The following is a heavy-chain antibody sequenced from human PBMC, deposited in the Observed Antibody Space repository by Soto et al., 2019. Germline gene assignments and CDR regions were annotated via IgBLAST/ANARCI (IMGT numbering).Heavy chain of an antibody. D-gene: IGHD2-15*01. CDR2: ISQSGTT. Sequence: SETLSLTCAVSGASISSDNRWTWVRQPPGKGLEWIGEISQSGTTEYNPSLASRVTISVDKSKNQFSLRLTSMTAADTAVYYCAKKVPAALRLYYFFGLDVWGQGTTVTVSS. V-gene: IGHV4-4*02. CDR1: GASISSDNR. CDR3: AKKVPAALRLYYFFGLDV. J-gene: IGHJ6*02.